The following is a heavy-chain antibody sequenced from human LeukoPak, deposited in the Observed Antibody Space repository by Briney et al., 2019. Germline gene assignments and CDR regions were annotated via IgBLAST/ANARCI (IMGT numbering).Heavy chain of an antibody. Sequence: GASVKVSCKASGGTFSSYAISWVRQAPGQGLEWMGWISAYNGNTNYAQKLQGRVTMTTDTSTSTAYMELRSLRSDDTAVYYCARVLARASSSSRYFDHWGQGTLVTVSS. J-gene: IGHJ4*02. CDR1: GGTFSSYA. D-gene: IGHD6-6*01. CDR3: ARVLARASSSSRYFDH. V-gene: IGHV1-18*01. CDR2: ISAYNGNT.